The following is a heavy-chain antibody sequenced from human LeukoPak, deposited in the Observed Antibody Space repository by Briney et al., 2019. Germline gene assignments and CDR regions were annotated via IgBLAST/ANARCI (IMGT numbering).Heavy chain of an antibody. V-gene: IGHV1-18*01. D-gene: IGHD5-18*01. CDR3: ARDEGIQLWLT. CDR2: ISAYNGNT. CDR1: GYTFSNYG. Sequence: ASVKVSCKASGYTFSNYGISWVRQAPGQGLEWMGWISAYNGNTNYAQKLQGRVTMTTDTSTSTAYMELRSLRSDDTAMYYCARDEGIQLWLTWGQGTLVTVSS. J-gene: IGHJ5*02.